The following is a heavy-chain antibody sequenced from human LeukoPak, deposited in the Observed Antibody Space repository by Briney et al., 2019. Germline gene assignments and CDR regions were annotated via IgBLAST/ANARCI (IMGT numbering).Heavy chain of an antibody. CDR1: GFTFSSYA. CDR2: FSGSDDST. D-gene: IGHD2-2*02. V-gene: IGHV3-23*01. CDR3: AKGSRTSSYTGADF. Sequence: GGSPRLSCAASGFTFSSYAMSWVRQAPGKGLEWVSTFSGSDDSTYYADSVKGRFTISRDNSKDTLYLQMSSLRVEDTAVYYCAKGSRTSSYTGADFWGQGTLVTVSS. J-gene: IGHJ4*02.